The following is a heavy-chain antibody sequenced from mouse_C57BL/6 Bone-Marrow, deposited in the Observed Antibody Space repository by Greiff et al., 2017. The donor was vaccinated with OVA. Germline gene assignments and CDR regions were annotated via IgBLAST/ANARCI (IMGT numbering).Heavy chain of an antibody. V-gene: IGHV1-81*01. CDR2: IYPRSGNT. J-gene: IGHJ2*01. CDR3: AREGYYYGSSYVDC. D-gene: IGHD1-1*01. Sequence: QVQLQQSGAELARPGASVKLSCKASGYTFTSYGISWVKQRTGQGLEWIGEIYPRSGNTYYNEKFKGKATLTADKSSSTAYMELRSLTSEDSAVYFCAREGYYYGSSYVDCWGQGTTLTVSS. CDR1: GYTFTSYG.